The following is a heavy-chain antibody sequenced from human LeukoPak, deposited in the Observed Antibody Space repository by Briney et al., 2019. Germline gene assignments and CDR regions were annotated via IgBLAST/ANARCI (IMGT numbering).Heavy chain of an antibody. V-gene: IGHV3-74*01. Sequence: GGSLRLSCAASGFTFSSYWMHWVRQAPGKGLVWVSRINSDGSSTSYADSVKGRFTISRDNAKNTLYLQMNSLRAEDTAVYYCARGGYSYGEGLDYWGQGTLVTVSS. D-gene: IGHD5-18*01. CDR1: GFTFSSYW. CDR3: ARGGYSYGEGLDY. CDR2: INSDGSST. J-gene: IGHJ4*02.